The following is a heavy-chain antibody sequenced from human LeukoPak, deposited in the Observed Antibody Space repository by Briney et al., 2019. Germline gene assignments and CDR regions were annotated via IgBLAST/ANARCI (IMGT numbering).Heavy chain of an antibody. CDR1: GFTFSSYG. J-gene: IGHJ3*02. Sequence: PGGSLRLSCAASGFTFSSYGIHWVRQAPGKGLEWVAFIRYDGSNKYYADSVKGRFTISRDNSKNTLYLQMNSLRAEDTAVYYCARGNPYYYDSSMRAFDIWGQGTMVTVSS. D-gene: IGHD3-22*01. V-gene: IGHV3-30*02. CDR3: ARGNPYYYDSSMRAFDI. CDR2: IRYDGSNK.